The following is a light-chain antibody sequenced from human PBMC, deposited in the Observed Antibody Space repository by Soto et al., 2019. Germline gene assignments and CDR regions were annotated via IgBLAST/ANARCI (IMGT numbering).Light chain of an antibody. V-gene: IGKV2-30*02. CDR1: QSLVHSDGIAY. Sequence: DVVMTQSPLSLPVTLGQPASISCRSNQSLVHSDGIAYFSWFQQRPGRSPRRLIYKVSNRASGVPARFSGSGSGTDFALKISRVEAEDVGVDYCMQGTHWPITFGQGTRLEIK. CDR3: MQGTHWPIT. CDR2: KVS. J-gene: IGKJ5*01.